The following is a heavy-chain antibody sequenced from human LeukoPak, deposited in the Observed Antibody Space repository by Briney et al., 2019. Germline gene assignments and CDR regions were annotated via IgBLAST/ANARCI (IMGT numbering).Heavy chain of an antibody. J-gene: IGHJ4*02. V-gene: IGHV4-39*07. CDR3: ASSPQFPRLAYSYGYLEDYYFDY. D-gene: IGHD5-18*01. CDR2: INHSGST. Sequence: PSETLSLTCTVSGGSISSGGYYWSWIRQPPGKGLEWIGEINHSGSTNYNPSLKSRVTISVDTSKNQFSLKLTSVTAADTAVYSCASSPQFPRLAYSYGYLEDYYFDYWGQGTLVTVSS. CDR1: GGSISSGGYY.